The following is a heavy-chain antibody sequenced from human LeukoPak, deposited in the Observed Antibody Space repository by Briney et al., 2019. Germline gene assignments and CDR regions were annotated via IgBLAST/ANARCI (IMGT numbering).Heavy chain of an antibody. V-gene: IGHV1-2*02. CDR3: ARGRAARSNFDY. Sequence: ASVKVSCKASGYTFTSYYMHWVRQAPGQGLEWMGWINPNSGGTNYAQKFQGRVTMTRDTSISTAYMELSRLRSDDTAVYYCARGRAARSNFDYWGQGTLVTVSS. CDR1: GYTFTSYY. J-gene: IGHJ4*02. CDR2: INPNSGGT. D-gene: IGHD2-15*01.